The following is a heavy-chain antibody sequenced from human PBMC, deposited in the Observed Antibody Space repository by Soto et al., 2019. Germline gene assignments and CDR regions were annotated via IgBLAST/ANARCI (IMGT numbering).Heavy chain of an antibody. V-gene: IGHV3-23*01. CDR1: GFTLRNYA. Sequence: SLRLSCEASGFTLRNYAMTWVRQAPGKGLEWVSLISANDVGTYYAESVKTRFTISTDQSRTTVYLQMDSLRADDTAIYYCAKAKNDYNWDNRPPFDYWGQGTLVTVSS. D-gene: IGHD1-20*01. J-gene: IGHJ4*02. CDR2: ISANDVGT. CDR3: AKAKNDYNWDNRPPFDY.